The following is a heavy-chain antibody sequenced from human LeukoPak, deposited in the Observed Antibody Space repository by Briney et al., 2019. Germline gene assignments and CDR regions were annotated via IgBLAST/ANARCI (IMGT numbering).Heavy chain of an antibody. CDR1: GFTFSSYA. D-gene: IGHD1-26*01. V-gene: IGHV3-23*01. CDR2: IGGGGEST. Sequence: PGGSLRLSCAASGFTFSSYAMSWVRQAPGKGLEWVSTIGGGGESTYYADSVKGRFTISRDNSKNTVYLQMNSLRAEDTAVYYCAKVLSGSQDYWGQGTLATVS. J-gene: IGHJ4*02. CDR3: AKVLSGSQDY.